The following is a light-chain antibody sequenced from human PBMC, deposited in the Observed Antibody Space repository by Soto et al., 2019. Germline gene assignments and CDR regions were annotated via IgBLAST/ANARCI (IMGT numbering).Light chain of an antibody. CDR2: KAS. V-gene: IGKV1-5*03. J-gene: IGKJ1*01. Sequence: DIQTTQAPCTLCESVGDRVTITRRASQSIYSWLAWYQQKPGKAPKLLIYKASSLESGVPSRFSGSGSGTEFTLNISSLQPDDFATYYCQQYNTFWTFGLGPKV. CDR1: QSIYSW. CDR3: QQYNTFWT.